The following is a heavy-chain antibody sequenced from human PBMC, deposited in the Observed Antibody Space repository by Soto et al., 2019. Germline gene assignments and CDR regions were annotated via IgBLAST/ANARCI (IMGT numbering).Heavy chain of an antibody. V-gene: IGHV3-23*01. CDR2: ISGSGGST. D-gene: IGHD3-3*01. CDR3: AKDLGITIFGVVPGWFDP. CDR1: GFTFSSYA. J-gene: IGHJ5*02. Sequence: VGSLRLSCAASGFTFSSYAMSWVRQAPGQGLEWVSAISGSGGSTYYADSVKGRFTISRDNSKNTLYLQMNSLRAEDTAVYYCAKDLGITIFGVVPGWFDPWGQGTLVTVSS.